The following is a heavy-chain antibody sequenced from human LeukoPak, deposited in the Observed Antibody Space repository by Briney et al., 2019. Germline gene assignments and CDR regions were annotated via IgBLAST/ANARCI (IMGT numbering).Heavy chain of an antibody. J-gene: IGHJ4*02. CDR2: IIPIFGTA. CDR3: ARDYYYDSSGYYYDNHFDY. D-gene: IGHD3-22*01. CDR1: GGTFSSYA. V-gene: IGHV1-69*13. Sequence: SVKVSCKASGGTFSSYAISWVRQAPGQGLEWMGGIIPIFGTANYAQKFQGRVTITADESTSTAYMELSSLRSEDTAVYYCARDYYYDSSGYYYDNHFDYWGQGTLVTASS.